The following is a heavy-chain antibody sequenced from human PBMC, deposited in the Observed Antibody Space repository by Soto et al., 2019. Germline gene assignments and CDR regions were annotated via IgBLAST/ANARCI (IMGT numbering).Heavy chain of an antibody. CDR2: IYYSGDT. V-gene: IGHV4-59*01. CDR1: GGSIGTSY. Sequence: SETLSLTCIVSGGSIGTSYWGWLRQPPGKGLEWIGYIYYSGDTNYNPSLKSRVTISLDTSRNEFSLHLRSVTAADSATYFCARDVPFHYWGQGALVTVSS. J-gene: IGHJ4*02. CDR3: ARDVPFHY.